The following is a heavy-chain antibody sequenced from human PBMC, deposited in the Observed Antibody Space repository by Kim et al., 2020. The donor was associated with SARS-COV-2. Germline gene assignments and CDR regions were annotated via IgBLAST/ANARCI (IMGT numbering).Heavy chain of an antibody. CDR3: AKAPARGSIFEH. J-gene: IGHJ4*02. CDR1: GITFSSYA. CDR2: VGIGRDGS. D-gene: IGHD1-26*01. V-gene: IGHV3-23*01. Sequence: GGSLRLSCVASGITFSSYAMRWVRQAPGKGLEWVSRVGIGRDGSAYADSATGRFTISSDDSESTVYSQMNSLRADATAVDFCAKAPARGSIFEHWGQGT.